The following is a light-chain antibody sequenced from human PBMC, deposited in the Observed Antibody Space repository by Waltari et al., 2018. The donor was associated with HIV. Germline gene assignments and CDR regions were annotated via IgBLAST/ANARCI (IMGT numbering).Light chain of an antibody. CDR3: SSYTTSGIVV. V-gene: IGLV2-14*01. CDR1: KSDIGYYNY. J-gene: IGLJ2*01. Sequence: HSALAQPASVSGSPGQSVIISCTRSKSDIGYYNYVSWYQHQSGRAPKALIYEVTSRPSGISSRFSGSKSGNTAFLTISGLQIDDEGDYFCSSYTTSGIVVFGGGTKVTVL. CDR2: EVT.